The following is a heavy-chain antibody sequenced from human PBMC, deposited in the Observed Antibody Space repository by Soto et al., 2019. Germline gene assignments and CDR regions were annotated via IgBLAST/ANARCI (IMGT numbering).Heavy chain of an antibody. CDR1: GDSVSSNSAA. CDR2: TYYRSKWYN. V-gene: IGHV6-1*01. CDR3: GSQDYDSSGYYPHWFDP. Sequence: SQTLSLTCAISGDSVSSNSAAWNWIRQSPSRGLEWLGRTYYRSKWYNDYAVSVKSRITINPDTSKNQFSLQLNSVTPEDTAVYYCGSQDYDSSGYYPHWFDPWGQGTLVTVSS. D-gene: IGHD3-22*01. J-gene: IGHJ5*02.